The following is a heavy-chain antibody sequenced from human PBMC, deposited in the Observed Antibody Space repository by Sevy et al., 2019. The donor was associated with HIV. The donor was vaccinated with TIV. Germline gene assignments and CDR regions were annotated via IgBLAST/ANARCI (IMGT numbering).Heavy chain of an antibody. CDR2: IGYDGSNT. CDR1: GFIFSYYC. V-gene: IGHV3-30*02. Sequence: GGSLRLSCAASGFIFSYYCMHWVRQAPGKGLEWVAFIGYDGSNTIYTDSVKGRFTISRDNSKNILYLQMNSLTDEDKAVYYCAREPHEIMLSGSYYLYWGQGTRVTVSS. CDR3: AREPHEIMLSGSYYLY. D-gene: IGHD1-26*01. J-gene: IGHJ4*02.